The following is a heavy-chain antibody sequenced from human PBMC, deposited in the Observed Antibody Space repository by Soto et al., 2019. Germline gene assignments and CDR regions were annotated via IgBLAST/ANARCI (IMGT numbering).Heavy chain of an antibody. Sequence: ASVKVSCKASGYTFTSYDINWVRQATGQGLEWMGWMNPNSGNTGYAQKFQGRVNMTRNTSISTAYMELSSLRSEDTAVYYCARSQIRDQRLSDRGNWFDPWGLGTMVTVSS. CDR2: MNPNSGNT. CDR1: GYTFTSYD. V-gene: IGHV1-8*01. J-gene: IGHJ5*02. D-gene: IGHD2-2*01. CDR3: ARSQIRDQRLSDRGNWFDP.